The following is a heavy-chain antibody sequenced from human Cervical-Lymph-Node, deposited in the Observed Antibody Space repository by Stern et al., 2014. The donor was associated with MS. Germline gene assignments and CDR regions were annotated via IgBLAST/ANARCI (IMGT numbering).Heavy chain of an antibody. CDR2: FDPDGGET. D-gene: IGHD4-17*01. CDR1: GYTLTGLS. J-gene: IGHJ6*02. V-gene: IGHV1-24*01. Sequence: QVQLLQPGAEVKKPGASVKVSCKVSGYTLTGLSMHWVRQAPGKGLEWMGGFDPDGGETIYAQKFQGRVTMTEDTSTDTAYMELSSLRSEDTAVYYCATAPGGYGDYALSLVSGMDVWGQGTTVTVSS. CDR3: ATAPGGYGDYALSLVSGMDV.